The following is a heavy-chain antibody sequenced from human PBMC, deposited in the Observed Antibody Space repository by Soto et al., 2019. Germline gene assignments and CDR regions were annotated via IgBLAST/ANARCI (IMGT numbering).Heavy chain of an antibody. D-gene: IGHD2-15*01. CDR1: GGSISRYY. CDR2: IYYSGST. J-gene: IGHJ4*02. V-gene: IGHV4-31*03. Sequence: PSETLSLTCTVSGGSISRYYWSWIRQHPGKGLEWIGYIYYSGSTYYNPSLKSRVTISVDTSKNQFSLKLSSVTAADTAVYYCARGPLLLFDYWGQGTLVTVSS. CDR3: ARGPLLLFDY.